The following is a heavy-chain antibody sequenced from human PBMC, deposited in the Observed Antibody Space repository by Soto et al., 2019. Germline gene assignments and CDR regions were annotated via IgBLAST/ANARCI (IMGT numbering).Heavy chain of an antibody. CDR1: GGTFSSYA. V-gene: IGHV1-69*13. J-gene: IGHJ4*02. Sequence: ASVKVSCKASGGTFSSYAISWVRQAPGQGLEWMGGIIPIFGTANYAQKFQGRVTITADESTSTAYMELGSLGSEDTAVYYCARVGHGYDFWSGYPDYWGQGTLVTVSS. CDR3: ARVGHGYDFWSGYPDY. CDR2: IIPIFGTA. D-gene: IGHD3-3*01.